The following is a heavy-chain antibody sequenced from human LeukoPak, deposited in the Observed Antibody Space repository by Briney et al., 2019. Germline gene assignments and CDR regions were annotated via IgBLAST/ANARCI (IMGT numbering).Heavy chain of an antibody. CDR2: INHSGST. Sequence: SETLSLTCAVYGGSFSGYYWSWLRQPPGKGLEWIGEINHSGSTNYNPSLKSRVTISVDTSKNQFSLKLSSVTAADTAVYYCARTTPNYFYYYYMDVWGKGTTVTVSS. V-gene: IGHV4-34*01. J-gene: IGHJ6*03. CDR3: ARTTPNYFYYYYMDV. D-gene: IGHD1-14*01. CDR1: GGSFSGYY.